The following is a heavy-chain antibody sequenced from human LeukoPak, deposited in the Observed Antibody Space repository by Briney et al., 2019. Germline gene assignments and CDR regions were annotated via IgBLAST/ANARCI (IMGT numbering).Heavy chain of an antibody. V-gene: IGHV3-11*01. CDR2: ISSSGSTI. CDR1: GFTFSDYY. Sequence: GGSLRLSCAASGFTFSDYYMSWIRQAPGKGLEWVSYISSSGSTIYYADSVKGRFTISRDNAKNSLSLQMNSLRAEDTALYYCAKALPMAPFDYWGQGTLVTVSS. J-gene: IGHJ4*02. CDR3: AKALPMAPFDY. D-gene: IGHD3-10*01.